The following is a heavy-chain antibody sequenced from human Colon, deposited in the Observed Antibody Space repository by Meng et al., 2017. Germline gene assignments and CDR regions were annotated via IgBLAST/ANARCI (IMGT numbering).Heavy chain of an antibody. D-gene: IGHD3-10*01. J-gene: IGHJ5*02. CDR3: ARVAPLLWFGELSPSWFDP. CDR2: IYYSGST. Sequence: QWPLRESGPGLVTPSETLSPTCTVSGGSISSSSYYWGWIRQPPGKGLEWIGSIYYSGSTYYNPSLKSRVTISVDTSKNQFSLKLSSVTAADTAVYYCARVAPLLWFGELSPSWFDPWGQGTLVTVSS. V-gene: IGHV4-39*07. CDR1: GGSISSSSYY.